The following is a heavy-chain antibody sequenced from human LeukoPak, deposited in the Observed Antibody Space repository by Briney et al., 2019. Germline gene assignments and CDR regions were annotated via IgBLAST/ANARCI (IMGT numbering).Heavy chain of an antibody. CDR2: IYYSGST. D-gene: IGHD6-13*01. Sequence: SETLSLTCTVSGGSISSGGYYWSWIRQHPGRGLEWIGYIYYSGSTYYNPSLKSRVTISADTYKNHFSLTLSSVTAADTAVYYCARARSAAGNFDYWGQGTLVTVSS. V-gene: IGHV4-31*03. CDR3: ARARSAAGNFDY. J-gene: IGHJ4*02. CDR1: GGSISSGGYY.